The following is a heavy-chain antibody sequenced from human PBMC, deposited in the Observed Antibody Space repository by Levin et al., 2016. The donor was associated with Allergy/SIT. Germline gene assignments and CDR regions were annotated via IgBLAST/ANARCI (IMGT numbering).Heavy chain of an antibody. CDR3: AKAVGAAAGRGIDY. CDR2: ISGSGGST. J-gene: IGHJ4*02. Sequence: VRQAPGKGLEWVSAISGSGGSTYYADSVKGRFTISRDNSKNTLYLQMNSLRAEDTAVYYCAKAVGAAAGRGIDYWGQGTLVTVSS. D-gene: IGHD6-13*01. V-gene: IGHV3-23*01.